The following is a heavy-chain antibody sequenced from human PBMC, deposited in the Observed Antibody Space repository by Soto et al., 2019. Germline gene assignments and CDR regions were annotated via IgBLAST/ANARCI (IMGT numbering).Heavy chain of an antibody. CDR2: ISSSGSTI. CDR1: GFTFSDYY. Sequence: QVQLVESGGGLVKPGGSLRLSCAASGFTFSDYYMSWIRQAPGKGLEWVSYISSSGSTIYYADSVKGRFTISRDNAKNSLYRQMNSLRAEDTAVYYCARDWEQQLVLFAPDPPRMDVWGQGTTVTVSS. J-gene: IGHJ6*02. V-gene: IGHV3-11*01. D-gene: IGHD6-13*01. CDR3: ARDWEQQLVLFAPDPPRMDV.